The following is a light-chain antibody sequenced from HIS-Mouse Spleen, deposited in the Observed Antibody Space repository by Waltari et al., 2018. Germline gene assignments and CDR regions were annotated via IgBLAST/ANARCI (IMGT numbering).Light chain of an antibody. V-gene: IGKV3-15*01. CDR1: QSVSSN. CDR3: QQYNNWPPWT. CDR2: GAS. Sequence: LSCRASQSVSSNLAWYQQKPGQAPRLLIYGASTRATGIPARFSGSGSGTEFTLTISSLQSEDFAVYYCQQYNNWPPWTFGQGTKVEIK. J-gene: IGKJ1*01.